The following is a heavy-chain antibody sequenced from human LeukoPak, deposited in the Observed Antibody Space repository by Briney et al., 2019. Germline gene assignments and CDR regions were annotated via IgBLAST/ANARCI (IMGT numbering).Heavy chain of an antibody. V-gene: IGHV4-4*07. D-gene: IGHD2-8*01. CDR2: IYDNTNS. J-gene: IGHJ5*01. CDR1: GTSMIDYY. Sequence: SETLSLTCTVSGTSMIDYYWSWIRQPAGKGLQWIGRIYDNTNSNYNPTLKSQVTIFLDKSKNQFPLRLTSVTAADTATYYCARDQEAYCTSSSCFQFAPWGQGTLVIVSS. CDR3: ARDQEAYCTSSSCFQFAP.